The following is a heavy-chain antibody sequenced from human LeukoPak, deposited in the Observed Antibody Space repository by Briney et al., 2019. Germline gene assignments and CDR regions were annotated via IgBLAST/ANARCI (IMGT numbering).Heavy chain of an antibody. V-gene: IGHV3-21*01. CDR1: GFTFSSYS. CDR2: IGTSGTYM. Sequence: PGGSLRLSCAASGFTFSSYSMNWVRQAPGMGLEWVSSIGTSGTYMYYADSLKGRFTISRDNAENSLSLQMNSLRAEDTAVYYCARVGYYDSSGYPRAFDIWGQGTMVTVSS. CDR3: ARVGYYDSSGYPRAFDI. D-gene: IGHD3-22*01. J-gene: IGHJ3*02.